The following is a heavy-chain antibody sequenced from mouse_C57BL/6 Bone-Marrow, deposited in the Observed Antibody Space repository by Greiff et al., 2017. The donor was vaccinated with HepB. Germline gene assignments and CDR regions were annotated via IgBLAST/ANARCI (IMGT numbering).Heavy chain of an antibody. D-gene: IGHD1-1*01. J-gene: IGHJ4*01. CDR3: ARRLVITTVVASPYYAMDY. Sequence: QVQLKQPGAELVKPGASVKLSCKASGYTFTSYWMHWVKQSPGQGLEWIGMIHPNSGSTNYNEKFKSKATLTVDKSSSTAYMQLSSLTSEDSAVYYCARRLVITTVVASPYYAMDYWGQGTSVTVSS. V-gene: IGHV1-64*01. CDR1: GYTFTSYW. CDR2: IHPNSGST.